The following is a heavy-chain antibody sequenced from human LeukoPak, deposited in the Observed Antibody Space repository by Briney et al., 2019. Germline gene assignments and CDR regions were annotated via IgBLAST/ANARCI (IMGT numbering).Heavy chain of an antibody. J-gene: IGHJ5*02. Sequence: GASVKVSCKASGYTFSSYYMHWVRQAPGQGLEWMGWINSNSGDTNYAQKFQGRVTMTRDTSISTAYMELSRLRSDDTAVYYCARSGYAKGWFDPWGQGTLVTVSS. D-gene: IGHD5-12*01. CDR2: INSNSGDT. CDR1: GYTFSSYY. V-gene: IGHV1-2*02. CDR3: ARSGYAKGWFDP.